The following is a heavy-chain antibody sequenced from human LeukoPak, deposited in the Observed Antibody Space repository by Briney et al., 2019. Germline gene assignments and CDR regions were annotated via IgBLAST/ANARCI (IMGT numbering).Heavy chain of an antibody. V-gene: IGHV3-21*01. CDR2: ISSSSSYI. CDR1: GFTFSSYS. D-gene: IGHD3-22*01. J-gene: IGHJ4*02. Sequence: PGRSLRLSCAASGFTFSSYSMNWVRQAPGKGLEWVSSISSSSSYIYYADSVKGRFTISRDNAKNSLYLQMNSLRAEDTAVYYCARDYYDSSGYYDYWGQGTLVTVSS. CDR3: ARDYYDSSGYYDY.